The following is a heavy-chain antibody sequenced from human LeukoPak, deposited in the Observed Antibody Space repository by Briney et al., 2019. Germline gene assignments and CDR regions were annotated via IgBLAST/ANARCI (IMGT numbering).Heavy chain of an antibody. D-gene: IGHD6-19*01. V-gene: IGHV3-21*01. CDR1: GFTFSSYS. CDR3: ASSRPSPYSSGLGFYYYYYGMDV. CDR2: ISSSSSYI. J-gene: IGHJ6*02. Sequence: GGSLRLSCAASGFTFSSYSMNWVRQAPGKGLEWVSSISSSSSYIYYADSVKGRFTISRDNAKNSLYQQMNSLRAEDTAVYYCASSRPSPYSSGLGFYYYYYGMDVWGQGTTVTVSS.